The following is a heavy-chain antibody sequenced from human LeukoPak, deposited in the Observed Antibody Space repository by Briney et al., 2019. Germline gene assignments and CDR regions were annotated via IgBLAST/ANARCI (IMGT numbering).Heavy chain of an antibody. CDR3: AREVGVVAHQGGWFDP. CDR2: INPNSGGT. CDR1: GYTFTGYY. J-gene: IGHJ5*02. Sequence: GASVKVSCKAAGYTFTGYYMHWVRQAPGQGLEWMGRINPNSGGTNYAQKLQGRVTMTRDTSISTAYMELTRLRSDDTAVYYCAREVGVVAHQGGWFDPWGQGTLVTVSS. V-gene: IGHV1-2*06. D-gene: IGHD2-2*01.